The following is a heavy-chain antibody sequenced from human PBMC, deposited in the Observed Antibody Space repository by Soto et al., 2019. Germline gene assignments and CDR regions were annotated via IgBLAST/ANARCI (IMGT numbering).Heavy chain of an antibody. J-gene: IGHJ3*02. D-gene: IGHD3-22*01. V-gene: IGHV3-23*01. CDR2: ISGSGGST. Sequence: GGSLRLSCAASGFTFSSYAMSWVRQAPGKGLEWVSAISGSGGSTYYADSVKGRFTISRDNSKNTLYLQMNSLRAEDTAVYYCAKDYYDSSGYYYDAFDIWGQGTMVTVS. CDR3: AKDYYDSSGYYYDAFDI. CDR1: GFTFSSYA.